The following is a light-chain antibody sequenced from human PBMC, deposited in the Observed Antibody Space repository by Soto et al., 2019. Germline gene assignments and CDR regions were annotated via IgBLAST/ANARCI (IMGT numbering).Light chain of an antibody. CDR1: QSVSSNY. V-gene: IGKV3-20*01. J-gene: IGKJ1*01. Sequence: EIVLTQSPGTLSLSPGERATLSCRASQSVSSNYLGWYQQKPGQVPRLLIYGASSRATGIPDRFSGSGYGTDFTLTISRLEPEDFAVYYCQQYGSSPWTFGQGTKVEIK. CDR2: GAS. CDR3: QQYGSSPWT.